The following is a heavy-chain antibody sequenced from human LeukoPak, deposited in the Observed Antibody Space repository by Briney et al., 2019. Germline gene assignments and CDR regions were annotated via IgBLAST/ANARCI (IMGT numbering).Heavy chain of an antibody. D-gene: IGHD2-2*01. J-gene: IGHJ5*02. Sequence: GGSLRLSCAASGFTFDDYAMHWVRQAPGKGLEWVSGISWNSGSIGYADSVKGRFTISRDNAKNSLYLQMNSLRAEDTALYYCAKGRDKYQLLSKNWFDPWGQGTLSPSPQ. V-gene: IGHV3-9*01. CDR3: AKGRDKYQLLSKNWFDP. CDR1: GFTFDDYA. CDR2: ISWNSGSI.